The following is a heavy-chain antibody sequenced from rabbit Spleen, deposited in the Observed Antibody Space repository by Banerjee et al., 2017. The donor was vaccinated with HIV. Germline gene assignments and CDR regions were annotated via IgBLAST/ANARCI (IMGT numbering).Heavy chain of an antibody. CDR1: GFSFSSRYD. Sequence: QEQLVESGGGLVKPGASLTLTCTASGFSFSSRYDMCWVRQAPGKGLEWIGCIDTSDGDTDYANWPKGRLTISKTSSTTVPMQMTSLTAADTAPYFCARNYVKAFDPWGTGTLVTVS. V-gene: IGHV1S45*01. D-gene: IGHD1-1*01. J-gene: IGHJ2*01. CDR2: IDTSDGDT. CDR3: ARNYVKAFDP.